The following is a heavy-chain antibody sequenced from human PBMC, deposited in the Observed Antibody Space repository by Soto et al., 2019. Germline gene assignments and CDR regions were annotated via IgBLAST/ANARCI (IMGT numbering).Heavy chain of an antibody. Sequence: QVQLVESGGGVVQPGRSLRLSCAASGFTFSSYGMHWVRQAPGKGLEWVAVIWYDGSNKYYADSVKGRFTISRDNSKNTLYLQMNSLRAEDTAVYYCARGYYDSSGYFSRSNSLRQLAIDYWGQGTLVTVSS. CDR3: ARGYYDSSGYFSRSNSLRQLAIDY. CDR1: GFTFSSYG. V-gene: IGHV3-33*01. D-gene: IGHD3-22*01. CDR2: IWYDGSNK. J-gene: IGHJ4*02.